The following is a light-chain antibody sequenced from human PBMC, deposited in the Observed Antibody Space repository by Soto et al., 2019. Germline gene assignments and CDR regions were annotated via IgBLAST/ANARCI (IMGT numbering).Light chain of an antibody. V-gene: IGKV3-20*01. J-gene: IGKJ2*01. CDR1: QSVSSNY. CDR3: QQYGSSLYS. CDR2: GAS. Sequence: EIVLTQSPGTLSLSPGESATLSCRASQSVSSNYLAWYQQKPGQAPRLLIYGASSRATGIPDRFSGSGSGTDFTLTISRLEPEDFAVYYSQQYGSSLYSFGQGTKLEIK.